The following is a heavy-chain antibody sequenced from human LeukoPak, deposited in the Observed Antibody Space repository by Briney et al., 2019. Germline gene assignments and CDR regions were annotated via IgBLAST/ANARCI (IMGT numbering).Heavy chain of an antibody. D-gene: IGHD2-21*02. CDR3: ARPLSYCGADCYRDGLDY. V-gene: IGHV3-48*04. J-gene: IGHJ4*02. Sequence: GGSLRLSCAAPGFTFETYSMHWVRQAPGKGLEWVSYISASRTTIFYAASVKGRFTISRDNAKNSLYLQMNSLRTEDTAVYYCARPLSYCGADCYRDGLDYWGRGTLVTVSS. CDR1: GFTFETYS. CDR2: ISASRTTI.